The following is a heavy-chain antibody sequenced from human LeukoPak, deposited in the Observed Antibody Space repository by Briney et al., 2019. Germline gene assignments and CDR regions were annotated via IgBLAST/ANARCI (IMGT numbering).Heavy chain of an antibody. CDR2: ISYSGST. CDR1: GGSISGYY. Sequence: SETLSLTCTVSGGSISGYYWSWIRQPPGKGLEWIGYISYSGSTNYSPSLKGRVTISVDTSKNQFSLKLSSVTAADTAVYYCARQKVGSSGYYSTSYYYYGMDVWGQGTTVTVSS. D-gene: IGHD3-22*01. CDR3: ARQKVGSSGYYSTSYYYYGMDV. V-gene: IGHV4-59*08. J-gene: IGHJ6*02.